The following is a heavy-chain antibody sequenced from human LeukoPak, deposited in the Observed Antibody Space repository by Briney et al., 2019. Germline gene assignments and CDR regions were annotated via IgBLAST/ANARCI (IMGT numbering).Heavy chain of an antibody. V-gene: IGHV3-23*01. CDR2: ISGSGGST. D-gene: IGHD6-13*01. Sequence: GGSLRLFCAASGFTFSSYPMSWVRQAPRKGLEWVSAISGSGGSTYYADSVKGRFTISRDNSKNTLYLQMNSLRAEDTAVYYCAKGPLIAAAGTMIDYWGQGTLVTVSS. J-gene: IGHJ4*02. CDR3: AKGPLIAAAGTMIDY. CDR1: GFTFSSYP.